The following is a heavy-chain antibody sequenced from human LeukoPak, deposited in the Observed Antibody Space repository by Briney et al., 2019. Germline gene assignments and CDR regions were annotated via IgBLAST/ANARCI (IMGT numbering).Heavy chain of an antibody. D-gene: IGHD4-17*01. Sequence: PSETLSLTCTVSGGSISSYYWSWIRQPPGKGLEWIGYIYYSGSTNYNPSLKSRVTISVDTSKNQFSLKLSSATAADTAVYYCASLPTGAGFDLWGRGTLVTVSS. V-gene: IGHV4-59*01. CDR2: IYYSGST. CDR3: ASLPTGAGFDL. CDR1: GGSISSYY. J-gene: IGHJ2*01.